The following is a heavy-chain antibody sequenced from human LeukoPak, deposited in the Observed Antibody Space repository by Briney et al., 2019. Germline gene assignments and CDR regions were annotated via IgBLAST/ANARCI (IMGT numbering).Heavy chain of an antibody. D-gene: IGHD4-17*01. V-gene: IGHV4-61*02. Sequence: SETLSLTCTVSGGSISSGSYYWSWIRQPAGKGLEWIGRIYTSGSTNYNPSLKCRVTISVDTSKNQFSLKLSSVTAADTAVYYCARTYGVLSDIWGQGTMVTVSS. CDR1: GGSISSGSYY. CDR2: IYTSGST. CDR3: ARTYGVLSDI. J-gene: IGHJ3*02.